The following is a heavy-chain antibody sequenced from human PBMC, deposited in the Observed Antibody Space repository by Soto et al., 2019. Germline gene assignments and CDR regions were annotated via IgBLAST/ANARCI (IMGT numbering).Heavy chain of an antibody. Sequence: EVQLLESGGGLIQPGGSLRLSCATFGVSFSNYAMSWVRQAPGKGLEWVSGFGVDYVTYYADSVRGRFTSSRDNSKNTLYLQMNSLRAEDTALYYCAKAKGSFDHTGPDQWGQGTLVTVSS. V-gene: IGHV3-23*01. D-gene: IGHD3-10*01. CDR2: FGVDYVT. CDR3: AKAKGSFDHTGPDQ. J-gene: IGHJ4*02. CDR1: GVSFSNYA.